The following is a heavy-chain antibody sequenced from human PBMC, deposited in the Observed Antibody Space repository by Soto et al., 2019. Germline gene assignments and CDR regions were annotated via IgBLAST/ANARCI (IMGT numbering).Heavy chain of an antibody. V-gene: IGHV4-59*11. D-gene: IGHD7-27*01. CDR1: GGSISNHY. J-gene: IGHJ4*02. Sequence: QVQLQESGPGLVKPSETLSLTCTVSGGSISNHYWSWIRQPPGKGLEWIGYIYYNGNTNYNPSLKSRVTMSVDTSKTQISLGLTPVTAADTAVYFWARANWFSEYWGQGPLFPVPS. CDR2: IYYNGNT. CDR3: ARANWFSEY.